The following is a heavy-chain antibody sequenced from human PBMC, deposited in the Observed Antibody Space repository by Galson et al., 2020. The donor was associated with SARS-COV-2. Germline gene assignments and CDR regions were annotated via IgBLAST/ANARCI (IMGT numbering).Heavy chain of an antibody. CDR3: ARTGVSCRGGNCYGAEYFHH. Sequence: GESLKISCAASGFSFSDFMMTWVRQAPGKGLEWVSFISGSSSYKYYGDSVKGRFIISRDNAKNLLYLQMNSLRVEDTAVYYCARTGVSCRGGNCYGAEYFHHWGQGSLVTVSS. V-gene: IGHV3-21*01. CDR1: GFSFSDFM. J-gene: IGHJ1*01. CDR2: ISGSSSYK. D-gene: IGHD2-15*01.